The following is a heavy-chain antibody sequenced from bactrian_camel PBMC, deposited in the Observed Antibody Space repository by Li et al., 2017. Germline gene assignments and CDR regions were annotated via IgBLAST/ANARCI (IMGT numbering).Heavy chain of an antibody. Sequence: QVQLVESGGGSVQPGGSLKLACAASGYRFGNIFTHCNMGWYRQPPGAERGLVSRIKTDGTTTYADSVKGRFTISRDNAKNTLYLQLNSLKTEDMAMYYCAKIGDGGSWTEYNYWGQGTQVTVS. CDR1: GYRFGNIFTHCN. CDR3: AKIGDGGSWTEYNY. CDR2: IKTDGTT. D-gene: IGHD6*01. J-gene: IGHJ4*01. V-gene: IGHV3S53*01.